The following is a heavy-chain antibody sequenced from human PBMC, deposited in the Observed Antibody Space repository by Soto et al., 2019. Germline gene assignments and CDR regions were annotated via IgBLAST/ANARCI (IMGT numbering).Heavy chain of an antibody. CDR2: IYYSGST. V-gene: IGHV4-61*01. CDR3: ARDPRYCSGGSCYPNWFDP. Sequence: QVQLQESGPGLVKPSETLSLTCTVSGGSVSSGSYYWSWIRQPPGKGLEWIGYIYYSGSTNYNPSLTSRVTISVDTSKNQFSLKLSSVTAADTAVYYCARDPRYCSGGSCYPNWFDPWGQGTLVTVSS. J-gene: IGHJ5*02. D-gene: IGHD2-15*01. CDR1: GGSVSSGSYY.